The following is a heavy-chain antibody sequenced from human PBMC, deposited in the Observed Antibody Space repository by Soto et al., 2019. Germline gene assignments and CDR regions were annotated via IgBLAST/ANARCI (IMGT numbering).Heavy chain of an antibody. J-gene: IGHJ5*02. CDR3: ARSDWFDP. CDR1: GFTFINYC. V-gene: IGHV3-74*01. Sequence: PGGSLRRSCAASGFTFINYCMHWVRQVPGKGLVWVSRINSDGSSTTYADSVKGRFTISRDNAKNTLYLQMNSLRAEDTAVYYCARSDWFDPWGQGTLVTVSS. CDR2: INSDGSST.